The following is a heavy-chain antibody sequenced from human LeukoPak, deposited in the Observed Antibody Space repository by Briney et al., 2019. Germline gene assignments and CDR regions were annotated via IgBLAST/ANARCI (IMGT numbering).Heavy chain of an antibody. CDR1: GFTFSSYA. CDR3: ARSGRGGAFDI. CDR2: ISYDGSNK. V-gene: IGHV3-30*04. D-gene: IGHD1-26*01. Sequence: GRSLRLSCAASGFTFSSYAMHWVRQAPGKGLEWVAVISYDGSNKYYADSVKDRFTISRDNSKNTLYLQMNSLRAEDTAVYYCARSGRGGAFDIWGQGTMVTVSS. J-gene: IGHJ3*02.